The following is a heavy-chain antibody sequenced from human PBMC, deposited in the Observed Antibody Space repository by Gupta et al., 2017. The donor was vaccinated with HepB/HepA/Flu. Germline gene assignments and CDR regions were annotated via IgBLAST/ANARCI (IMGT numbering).Heavy chain of an antibody. J-gene: IGHJ3*02. CDR1: GFTFSDYS. D-gene: IGHD3-3*01. CDR3: ARRNDFWSGYHNFDI. V-gene: IGHV3-11*01. CDR2: IRDSGYVI. Sequence: QVQLVESGGGLVKPGGSLRLSCQASGFTFSDYSMNWIRQAPGAGLEWLSDIRDSGYVIQYADSVRGRVTISRDNDKNSLYRQLTSLRAEDTAVYYCARRNDFWSGYHNFDIWGKGTMVTVSS.